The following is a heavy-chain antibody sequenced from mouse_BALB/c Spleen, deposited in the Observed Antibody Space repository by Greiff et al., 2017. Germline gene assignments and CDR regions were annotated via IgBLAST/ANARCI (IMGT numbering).Heavy chain of an antibody. CDR1: GFTFSSYA. V-gene: IGHV5-6-5*01. CDR2: ISSGGST. D-gene: IGHD2-14*01. Sequence: EVKLVESGGGLVKPGGSLKLSCAASGFTFSSYAMSWVRQTPEKRLEWVASISSGGSTYYPDSVKGRFTISRDNARNILYLQMSSLRSEDTAMYYCAREGYDVGAMDYWGQGTSVTVSS. J-gene: IGHJ4*01. CDR3: AREGYDVGAMDY.